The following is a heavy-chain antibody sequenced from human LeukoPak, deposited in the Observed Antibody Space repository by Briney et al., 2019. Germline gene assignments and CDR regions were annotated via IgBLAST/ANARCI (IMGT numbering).Heavy chain of an antibody. J-gene: IGHJ4*02. D-gene: IGHD2-2*01. V-gene: IGHV3-23*01. CDR1: GFTFTTYA. Sequence: PGRSLRLSCAASGFTFTTYAMHWVRQAPGKGLEWVSAISGSGGSTYYADSVKGRFTISRDNSKNTLYLQMNSLRAEDTAVYYCAKDTYRGGNLSYPFDYWGQGTLVTVSS. CDR3: AKDTYRGGNLSYPFDY. CDR2: ISGSGGST.